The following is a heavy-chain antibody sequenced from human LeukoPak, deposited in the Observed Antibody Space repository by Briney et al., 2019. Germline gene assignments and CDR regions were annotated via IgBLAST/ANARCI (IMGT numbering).Heavy chain of an antibody. V-gene: IGHV4-4*07. CDR2: IYTNGNT. CDR3: ARDGYNSYVLEYTGYYYYGMDV. J-gene: IGHJ6*02. CDR1: GGSISSYY. Sequence: SETLSLTCTVSGGSISSYYWSWIRQPAGKGLEWIGRIYTNGNTNYNPSLKSRVTMSVDTSKNPFSLKLSSVTAADTAVYYCARDGYNSYVLEYTGYYYYGMDVWGQGTTVTVSS. D-gene: IGHD6-13*01.